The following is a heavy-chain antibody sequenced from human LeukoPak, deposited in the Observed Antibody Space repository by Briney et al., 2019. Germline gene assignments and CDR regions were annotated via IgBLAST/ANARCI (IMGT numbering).Heavy chain of an antibody. V-gene: IGHV4-59*01. Sequence: SETLSLTCTVSGGSISSYYWSWIRQPPGKGLEWIGYIYYSGSTNYNPSLKSRVTISVDTSKNQFSLKLSSVTAADTAVYYCARSDYDYVWGSYRYPYWGQGTLVTVSS. CDR3: ARSDYDYVWGSYRYPY. CDR1: GGSISSYY. D-gene: IGHD3-16*02. CDR2: IYYSGST. J-gene: IGHJ4*02.